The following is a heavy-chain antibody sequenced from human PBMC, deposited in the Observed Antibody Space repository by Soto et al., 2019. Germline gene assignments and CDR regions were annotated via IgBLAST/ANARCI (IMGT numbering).Heavy chain of an antibody. V-gene: IGHV3-21*01. CDR2: ISSSSSYI. CDR3: ARGNGDYYPRLRYYYYMDV. D-gene: IGHD4-17*01. CDR1: GFTFSSYS. Sequence: GGSLRLSCAASGFTFSSYSMNWVRQAPGKGLEWVSSISSSSSYIYYADSVKGRFTISRDNAKNSLYLQMNSLRAEDTAVYYCARGNGDYYPRLRYYYYMDVWGKGTTVTVSS. J-gene: IGHJ6*03.